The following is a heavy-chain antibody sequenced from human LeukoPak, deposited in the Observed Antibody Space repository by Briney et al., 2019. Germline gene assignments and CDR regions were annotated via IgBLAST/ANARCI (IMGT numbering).Heavy chain of an antibody. CDR1: GFTFSSCA. D-gene: IGHD2-21*02. V-gene: IGHV3-23*01. CDR2: INAGGGGST. Sequence: GGPLRLSCAASGFTFSSCAMSWVRQAPGKGLEWVSAINAGGGGSTYYADSVKGRFTISRDNSKNTLYLQMNSLRAEDTAVYYCAYCGGDCYTRLHFWGQGTLVTVSS. J-gene: IGHJ4*02. CDR3: AYCGGDCYTRLHF.